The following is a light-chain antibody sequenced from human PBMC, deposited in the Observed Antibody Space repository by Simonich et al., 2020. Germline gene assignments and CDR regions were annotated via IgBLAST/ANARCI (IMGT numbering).Light chain of an antibody. J-gene: IGLJ3*02. CDR3: CSYAGSYTWV. Sequence: QSALTQPASVSGSPGQSITISCTGTRSDVGGYNYVSWYQQHPGKAPKLMIYDVSKRPSGVPDRFSGSKSGNTASLTISGLQAEDEADYYCCSYAGSYTWVFGGGTKLTVL. V-gene: IGLV2-11*01. CDR2: DVS. CDR1: RSDVGGYNY.